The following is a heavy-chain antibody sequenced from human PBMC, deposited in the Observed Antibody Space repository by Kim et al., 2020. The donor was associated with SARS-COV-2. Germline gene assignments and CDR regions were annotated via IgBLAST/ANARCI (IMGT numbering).Heavy chain of an antibody. D-gene: IGHD1-26*01. J-gene: IGHJ4*02. CDR3: ARDLLYSGSPPVPGY. Sequence: DSVKGRFTISRDNSKNTLYLQMNSLRAEDTAVYYCARDLLYSGSPPVPGYWGQGTLVTVSS. V-gene: IGHV3-30*04.